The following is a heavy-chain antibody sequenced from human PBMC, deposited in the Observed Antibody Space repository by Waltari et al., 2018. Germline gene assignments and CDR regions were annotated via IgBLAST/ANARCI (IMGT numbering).Heavy chain of an antibody. D-gene: IGHD6-13*01. J-gene: IGHJ4*02. CDR1: GYSFTSYW. CDR3: ARHGRGYSSSLDY. V-gene: IGHV5-10-1*03. Sequence: EVQLVQSGAEVKTPGESLRISCKGSGYSFTSYWISWVRQMPGKGLEWMGRIDPTDSYSNYSPSFQGHVTISADKSITTAYLQWSSLKASDTAMYYCARHGRGYSSSLDYWGQGTLVTVSS. CDR2: IDPTDSYS.